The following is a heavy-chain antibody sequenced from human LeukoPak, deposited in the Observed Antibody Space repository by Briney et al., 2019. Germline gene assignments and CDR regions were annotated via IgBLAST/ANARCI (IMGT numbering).Heavy chain of an antibody. D-gene: IGHD5-18*01. CDR1: GFTFSSYG. CDR3: AREVRGTAMGPFDY. J-gene: IGHJ4*02. Sequence: PGRSLRLSCAASGFTFSSYGMHWVRQAPGKGLEWVAVIWYDGSNKYYADSVKGRFTISRDNSKNALYLQMNSLRAEDTAVYYCAREVRGTAMGPFDYWGQGTLVTVSS. CDR2: IWYDGSNK. V-gene: IGHV3-33*01.